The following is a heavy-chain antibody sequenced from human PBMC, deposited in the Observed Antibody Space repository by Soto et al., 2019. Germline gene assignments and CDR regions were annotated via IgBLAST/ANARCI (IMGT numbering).Heavy chain of an antibody. CDR2: ISYDGSNK. Sequence: QVQLVESGGGVVQPGRSLRLSCAASGFTFSSYGMHWVRQAPGKGLEWVAVISYDGSNKYYADSVKGRFTISRDNSKNTLYLQMNSLRAEDTAVYYCAKDYSGQQLGLGYYYYYYGMDVWGQGTTVTVSS. CDR3: AKDYSGQQLGLGYYYYYYGMDV. D-gene: IGHD6-13*01. V-gene: IGHV3-30*18. CDR1: GFTFSSYG. J-gene: IGHJ6*02.